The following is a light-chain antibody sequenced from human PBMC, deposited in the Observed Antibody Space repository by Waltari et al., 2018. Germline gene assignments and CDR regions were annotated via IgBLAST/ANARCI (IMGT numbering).Light chain of an antibody. CDR2: WAF. CDR3: QQYSSPPHT. J-gene: IGKJ2*01. Sequence: DIVMTQSPDSLAVSLGERATINCKSSQSVLYSSNNKNYLAWYQQKPGQPPKLLIYWAFTRESGVPDRFSGSGSGTDFTLTISSLQAEDVAVYYCQQYSSPPHTFGQGTKLEIK. CDR1: QSVLYSSNNKNY. V-gene: IGKV4-1*01.